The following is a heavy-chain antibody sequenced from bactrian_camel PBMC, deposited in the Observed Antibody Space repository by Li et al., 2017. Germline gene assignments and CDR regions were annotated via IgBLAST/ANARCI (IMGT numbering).Heavy chain of an antibody. CDR2: IESDGST. Sequence: HVQLVESGGGSVQVGGSLRLSCVASVDTIGRYCMGWFRQIPDKEREGVAGIESDGSTSYADSTGRFTISQDNAKNTLYLQMNSLKPEDTAMYYCAANPFWTYGAVCSYTRPADFGYWGQGTQVTVS. CDR1: VDTIGRYC. V-gene: IGHV3S55*01. J-gene: IGHJ6*01. CDR3: AANPFWTYGAVCSYTRPADFGY. D-gene: IGHD2*01.